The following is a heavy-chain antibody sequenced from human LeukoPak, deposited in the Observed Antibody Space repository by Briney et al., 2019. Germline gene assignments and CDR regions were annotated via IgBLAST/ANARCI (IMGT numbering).Heavy chain of an antibody. J-gene: IGHJ6*04. CDR3: ARALGVTPPYYFSYGMDV. Sequence: PGGSLRLSCAASGLTFSSYWMTWVRQAPGKGLEWVANIKQDGIEKYYVDSVKGRFTISRDNAENSMYLQMNSLRAEDTAVYFCARALGVTPPYYFSYGMDVWGKGATVTVSS. CDR2: IKQDGIEK. CDR1: GLTFSSYW. V-gene: IGHV3-7*03. D-gene: IGHD2-21*02.